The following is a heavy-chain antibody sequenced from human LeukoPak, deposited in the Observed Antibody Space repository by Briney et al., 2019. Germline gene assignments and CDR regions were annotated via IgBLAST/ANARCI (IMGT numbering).Heavy chain of an antibody. CDR2: ISAYNGNT. CDR3: ARSLGPCSWVAYDY. V-gene: IGHV1-18*01. J-gene: IGHJ4*02. D-gene: IGHD2-15*01. CDR1: GYTFTSYG. Sequence: ASLKVSCKASGYTFTSYGINWVRQAPGQGLEWMELISAYNGNTNYAQKLQGRVTMNTDISPSTAYMDLRSLRSEDTYVYYCARSLGPCSWVAYDYWGQGTLVTVSS.